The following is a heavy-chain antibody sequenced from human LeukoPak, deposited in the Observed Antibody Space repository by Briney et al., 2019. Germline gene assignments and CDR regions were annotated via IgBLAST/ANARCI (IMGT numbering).Heavy chain of an antibody. J-gene: IGHJ6*03. V-gene: IGHV4-59*01. CDR2: IYYSGST. Sequence: SETLSLTCTVSGGSISSYYWSWIRQPPGKGLEWIGYIYYSGSTNYNPSLKSRVTISVDTSKNQFSLKLSSVTAADTAVYYCARGGGQLWLSYYYYYMDVWGKGTTVTVSS. CDR3: ARGGGQLWLSYYYYYMDV. CDR1: GGSISSYY. D-gene: IGHD5-18*01.